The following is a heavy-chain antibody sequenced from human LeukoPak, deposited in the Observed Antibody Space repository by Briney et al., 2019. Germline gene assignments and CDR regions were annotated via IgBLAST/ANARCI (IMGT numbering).Heavy chain of an antibody. CDR1: RGSISDYY. Sequence: SETLSLTCTVSRGSISDYYWSWIRQPPGEGLEWIGYIYYSGSTNYNPSLKSRVTISVDTSKNQFSLKLSSVTAADTAVYYCARSDYYYMDVWGKGTTVTVSS. V-gene: IGHV4-59*01. J-gene: IGHJ6*03. CDR3: ARSDYYYMDV. CDR2: IYYSGST.